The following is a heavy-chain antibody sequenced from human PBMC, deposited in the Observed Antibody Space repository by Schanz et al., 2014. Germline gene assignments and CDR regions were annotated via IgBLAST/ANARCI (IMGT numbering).Heavy chain of an antibody. V-gene: IGHV3-23*04. CDR1: EFSFSSFG. CDR2: MSGSGSTA. Sequence: EVQLVESGGDLVQPGGSQRLSCAASEFSFSSFGMNWVRQAPGKGLEWVSGMSGSGSTADYADSVKGRFTISRDNSRKALYLQMNSLRADDTAVYYCAKDLYNYGIFDSWGQGTLVTVSS. CDR3: AKDLYNYGIFDS. J-gene: IGHJ5*01. D-gene: IGHD3-16*01.